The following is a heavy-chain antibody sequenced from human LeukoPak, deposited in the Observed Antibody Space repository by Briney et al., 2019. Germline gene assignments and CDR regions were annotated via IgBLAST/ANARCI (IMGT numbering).Heavy chain of an antibody. CDR2: INPNSGGT. Sequence: ASVTVSCKASGYTFTGYYMHWVRQAPGQGLEWMGWINPNSGGTNYAQKFQGRVTMTRDTSISTAYVELSRLRSDDTAVYYCARARYSSGYYILFDYWGQGTLVTVSS. V-gene: IGHV1-2*02. CDR1: GYTFTGYY. J-gene: IGHJ4*02. CDR3: ARARYSSGYYILFDY. D-gene: IGHD3-22*01.